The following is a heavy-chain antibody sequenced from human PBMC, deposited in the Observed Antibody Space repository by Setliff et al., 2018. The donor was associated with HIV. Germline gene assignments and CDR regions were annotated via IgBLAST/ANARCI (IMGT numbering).Heavy chain of an antibody. Sequence: GGSLRLSCAASGFTFSSYWMHWVRQAPGKGPVWVFGMNTDGSSTRYADSVKGRFTISRDNAKNMLYLQMNSLRVEDTAVYYCARCPRYCSGSGCDPQYSHMDVWGQGTAVTVSS. CDR1: GFTFSSYW. CDR3: ARCPRYCSGSGCDPQYSHMDV. V-gene: IGHV3-74*01. J-gene: IGHJ6*03. CDR2: MNTDGSST. D-gene: IGHD2-15*01.